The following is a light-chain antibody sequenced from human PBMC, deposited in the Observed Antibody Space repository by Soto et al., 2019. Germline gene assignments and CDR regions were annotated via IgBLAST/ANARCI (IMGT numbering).Light chain of an antibody. CDR1: SSDIGSYNY. Sequence: QSALTQPRSVSRSPGQSVTISCTGTSSDIGSYNYVSWYQQHPGKAPKLMLYDVTVRPSGVPNRFSGSKSGTTASLTISGLQAEDEADYFCCSFAGTFPVLFGGGTKLTVL. CDR3: CSFAGTFPVL. CDR2: DVT. V-gene: IGLV2-11*01. J-gene: IGLJ2*01.